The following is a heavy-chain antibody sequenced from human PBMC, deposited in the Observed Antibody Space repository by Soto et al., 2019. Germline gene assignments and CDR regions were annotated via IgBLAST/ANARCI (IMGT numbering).Heavy chain of an antibody. J-gene: IGHJ4*02. CDR1: GFTFSSYA. CDR2: ISGSGGST. Sequence: HPGGTLRLSCAASGFTFSSYAMSWVRQAPGKGLEWVSAISGSGGSTYYADSVKGRFTISRDNAKNTLYLQMNSLRAEDTAVYYCAKDVGPAAAYFEYWGQGTLVTVSS. D-gene: IGHD2-2*01. CDR3: AKDVGPAAAYFEY. V-gene: IGHV3-23*01.